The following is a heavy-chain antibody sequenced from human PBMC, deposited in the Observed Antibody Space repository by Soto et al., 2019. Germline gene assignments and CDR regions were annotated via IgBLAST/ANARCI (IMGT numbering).Heavy chain of an antibody. CDR3: AKVHSHIFGVVPYYYGMDV. CDR2: ISGSGGST. J-gene: IGHJ6*02. CDR1: GFTFSSYA. D-gene: IGHD3-3*02. Sequence: GGSLRLPCAASGFTFSSYAMSWVRQAPGKGLEWVSAISGSGGSTYYADSVKGRFTISRDNSKNTLYLQMNSLRAEDTAVYYCAKVHSHIFGVVPYYYGMDVWGQGTTVTVSS. V-gene: IGHV3-23*01.